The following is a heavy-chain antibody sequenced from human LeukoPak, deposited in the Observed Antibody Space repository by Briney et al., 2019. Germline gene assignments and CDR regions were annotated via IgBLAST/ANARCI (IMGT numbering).Heavy chain of an antibody. V-gene: IGHV3-30*02. D-gene: IGHD5-24*01. CDR1: GFTFNNYG. J-gene: IGHJ4*02. CDR2: IRYDGSNK. Sequence: GGSLRLSCAASGFTFNNYGMHWVRQAPGKGLEWVAFIRYDGSNKYYADSVKGRFTISRDDSTDTLYVQMNSLRPEDTAMYYCARDGNYRVPDGCWGQGTLLTVSS. CDR3: ARDGNYRVPDGC.